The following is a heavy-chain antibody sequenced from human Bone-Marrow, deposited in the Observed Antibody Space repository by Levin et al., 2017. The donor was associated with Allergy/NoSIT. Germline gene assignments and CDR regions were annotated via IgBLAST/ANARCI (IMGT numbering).Heavy chain of an antibody. CDR2: IKSNPDGGTT. V-gene: IGHV3-15*01. CDR1: GLSFSDAW. D-gene: IGHD3-10*01. CDR3: TTYYYSSRHGMDV. J-gene: IGHJ6*02. Sequence: SCEASGLSFSDAWMNWVRQAPGKGLEWIGRIKSNPDGGTTVYAAPMKGRFTISRDDSKNTSSLQMDSLKTEDTAVYFCTTYYYSSRHGMDVWGQGTPVTVSS.